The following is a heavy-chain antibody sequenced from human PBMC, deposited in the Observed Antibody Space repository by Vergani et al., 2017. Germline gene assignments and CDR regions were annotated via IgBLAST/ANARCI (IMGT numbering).Heavy chain of an antibody. Sequence: EVQLLESGGGLVQPGGSLRLSCAASGFTFSSYAMSWVCQAPGKGLEWVSAISGSGGRTYYADSVKGRFTISRDKSKKTLYLQMNSLRAEDTAVYYCARGGSSSGYLSRSLARMYYFDYWGQGTLVTVSS. CDR1: GFTFSSYA. CDR3: ARGGSSSGYLSRSLARMYYFDY. CDR2: ISGSGGRT. V-gene: IGHV3-23*01. D-gene: IGHD6-13*01. J-gene: IGHJ4*02.